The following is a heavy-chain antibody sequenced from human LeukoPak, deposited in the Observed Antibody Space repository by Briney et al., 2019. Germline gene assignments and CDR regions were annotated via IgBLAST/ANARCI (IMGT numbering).Heavy chain of an antibody. CDR3: ARDLSGITGTAYGD. CDR1: GFTFDDYA. D-gene: IGHD1-20*01. Sequence: GRSLRLSCAASGFTFDDYAMHWVRQAPGKGLEWVSGISWNSGSIGYADSVKGRFTISRDNAKNSLYLQMNSLRAEDTAVYYCARDLSGITGTAYGDWGQGTLVTVSS. CDR2: ISWNSGSI. J-gene: IGHJ4*02. V-gene: IGHV3-9*01.